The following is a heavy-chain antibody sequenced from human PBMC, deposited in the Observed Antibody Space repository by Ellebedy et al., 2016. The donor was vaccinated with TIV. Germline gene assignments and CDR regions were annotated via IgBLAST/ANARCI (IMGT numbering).Heavy chain of an antibody. V-gene: IGHV3-21*01. CDR2: ISSSSSYI. J-gene: IGHJ4*02. Sequence: GESLKISXAASGFTFSSYGMNWVRQAPGKGLEWVSSISSSSSYIYYADSVKGRFTISRDNAKNSLYLQMNNLRAEDTGVYYCARDPVTYYGGNRQSDGYWGQGTLVTVSS. D-gene: IGHD4-23*01. CDR3: ARDPVTYYGGNRQSDGY. CDR1: GFTFSSYG.